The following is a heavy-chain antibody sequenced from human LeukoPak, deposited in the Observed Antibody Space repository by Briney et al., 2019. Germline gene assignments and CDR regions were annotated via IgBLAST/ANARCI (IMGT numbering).Heavy chain of an antibody. V-gene: IGHV1-2*02. Sequence: SSVKVSRKASGYTFTCYFMHWLRQPPGQGLEWMGWITPNSGGTNYPQKFQGRVTMTSDTSISTAYMELSRLRSDDTAVYYCASSIVYCSSTSCYFNWGQGALVTVSS. CDR3: ASSIVYCSSTSCYFN. J-gene: IGHJ4*02. CDR1: GYTFTCYF. D-gene: IGHD2-2*01. CDR2: ITPNSGGT.